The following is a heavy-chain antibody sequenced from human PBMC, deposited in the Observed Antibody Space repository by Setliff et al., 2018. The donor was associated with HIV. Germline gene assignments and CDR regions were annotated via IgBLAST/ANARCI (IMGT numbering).Heavy chain of an antibody. CDR1: GFTFSSFG. V-gene: IGHV3-33*06. J-gene: IGHJ4*02. Sequence: PLGSLRLSCAASGFTFSSFGMHWVRQAPGKGLEWVAVIWYDGTNKYYVDPVKGRFTISRDNSKKILYLQMNSLRDEDTAVYYCAKEGTYRGYSYGYSYYLDYWSQGTLVTVSS. CDR2: IWYDGTNK. D-gene: IGHD5-18*01. CDR3: AKEGTYRGYSYGYSYYLDY.